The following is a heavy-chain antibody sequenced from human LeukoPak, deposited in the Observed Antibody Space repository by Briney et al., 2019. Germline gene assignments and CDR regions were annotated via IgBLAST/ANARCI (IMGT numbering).Heavy chain of an antibody. J-gene: IGHJ4*02. CDR1: GGSISSGGYS. V-gene: IGHV4-30-2*01. CDR2: IYHSGST. CDR3: ARVSRSRSSGWALFDY. Sequence: SETLSLTCAVSGGSISSGGYSWSWIRQPPGKGLEWIGYIYHSGSTYYNPSLKSRVTISVDRSKNQFSLELSSVTAADTAVYYCARVSRSRSSGWALFDYWGQGTLVTVSS. D-gene: IGHD6-19*01.